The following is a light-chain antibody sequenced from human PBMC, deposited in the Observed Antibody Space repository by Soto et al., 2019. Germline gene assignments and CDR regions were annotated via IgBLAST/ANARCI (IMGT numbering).Light chain of an antibody. J-gene: IGLJ1*01. CDR3: KSYTSSSLYV. V-gene: IGLV2-14*01. CDR2: EVS. Sequence: QSALTQPASVSGSPGQSITISCTGTSSDVGGYNYVSWYQQHPGKAPKLMIYEVSNRPSGISSRFSGSKSGNTASLTISGLQAEDEADYYCKSYTSSSLYVFGTGTKLTVL. CDR1: SSDVGGYNY.